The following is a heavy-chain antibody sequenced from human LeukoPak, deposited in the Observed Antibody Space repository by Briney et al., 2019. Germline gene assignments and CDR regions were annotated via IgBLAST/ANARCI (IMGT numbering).Heavy chain of an antibody. J-gene: IGHJ3*02. CDR1: GFTVSSNF. V-gene: IGHV3-66*01. CDR3: AGEMAAGHYHDAFDI. D-gene: IGHD6-13*01. Sequence: GGSLRLSCAASGFTVSSNFMSWVRQAPGKGLEWVSVIYSGGSTYYADSVKGRFTISRDNSKNTLYLQMNSLRAEDTAVYYCAGEMAAGHYHDAFDIWGQGTMVTVSS. CDR2: IYSGGST.